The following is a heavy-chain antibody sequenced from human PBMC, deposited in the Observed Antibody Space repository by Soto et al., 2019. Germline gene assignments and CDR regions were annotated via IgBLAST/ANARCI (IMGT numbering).Heavy chain of an antibody. CDR3: ARVRRGGGYYMDV. D-gene: IGHD3-10*01. CDR1: SGSISSSNW. J-gene: IGHJ6*03. CDR2: IYHSGST. Sequence: ASETLSLTCAVSSGSISSSNWWSWVRQPPGKGLEWIGEIYHSGSTNYNPSLKSRVTISVDKSKNQFSLKLSSVTAADTAVYYCARVRRGGGYYMDVWGKGTTVTVSS. V-gene: IGHV4-4*02.